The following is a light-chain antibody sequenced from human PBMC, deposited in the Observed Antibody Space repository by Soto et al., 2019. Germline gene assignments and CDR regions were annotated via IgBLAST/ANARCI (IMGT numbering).Light chain of an antibody. CDR2: DAS. V-gene: IGKV3-20*01. Sequence: EIVLTQSPGTLSLSPGERATLSCRASQSVTITHLAWYQQKPGQAPRLLIYDASTRATGIPARFSGSGSGTEFTLTISSLQSEDFAVYYCQQYGNSLSWTFGQGTKVDI. CDR1: QSVTITH. CDR3: QQYGNSLSWT. J-gene: IGKJ1*01.